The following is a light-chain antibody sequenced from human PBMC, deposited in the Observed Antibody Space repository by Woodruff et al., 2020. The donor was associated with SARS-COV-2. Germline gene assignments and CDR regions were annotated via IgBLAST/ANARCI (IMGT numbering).Light chain of an antibody. V-gene: IGKV1-5*03. CDR1: QSISSW. J-gene: IGKJ1*01. CDR3: QQYNSYPWT. Sequence: ITCRASQSISSWLAWYQQKPGKAPKLLIYKASSLESGVPSRFSGSGSGTEFTLTISSLQPDDFATYYCQQYNSYPWTFGQGTKVEIK. CDR2: KAS.